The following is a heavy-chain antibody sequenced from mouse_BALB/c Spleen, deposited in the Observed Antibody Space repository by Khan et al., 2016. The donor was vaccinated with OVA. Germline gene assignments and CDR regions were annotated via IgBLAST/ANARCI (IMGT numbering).Heavy chain of an antibody. Sequence: VQLQESGAELVRPGTSVKMSCKAAGYTFTNYWIGWVKQRPGHGLEWIGDIYPGSGNTNYNEKFKGKATLTADTSSSTAYMQLSSLTSEDSAIYYYATPYYYGSSYDTMDAWGQGTSVTVSS. D-gene: IGHD1-1*01. CDR3: ATPYYYGSSYDTMDA. CDR1: GYTFTNYW. V-gene: IGHV1-63*02. CDR2: IYPGSGNT. J-gene: IGHJ4*01.